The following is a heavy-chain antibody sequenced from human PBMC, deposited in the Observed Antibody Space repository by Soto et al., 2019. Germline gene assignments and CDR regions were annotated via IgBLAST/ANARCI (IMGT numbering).Heavy chain of an antibody. CDR2: IYYSGST. Sequence: PSETLSLTCTVSGGSISGYYWSWIWQPPGKGLECIGYIYYSGSTNYNPSLKSRVTISVDTSKNQFSLKLSSVTAADTAVYYCARESYYYGSGSYYNPSRPGFDYWGQGTLVTVSS. CDR3: ARESYYYGSGSYYNPSRPGFDY. J-gene: IGHJ4*02. CDR1: GGSISGYY. D-gene: IGHD3-10*01. V-gene: IGHV4-59*12.